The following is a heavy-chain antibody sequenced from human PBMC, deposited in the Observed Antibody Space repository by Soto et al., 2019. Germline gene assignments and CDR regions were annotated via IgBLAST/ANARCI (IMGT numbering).Heavy chain of an antibody. CDR3: ARGVLRFLEWFPSPHNWFDP. CDR1: GGSISSGDYY. CDR2: IYYSGST. Sequence: PSETLSLTCTVSGGSISSGDYYWSWIRQPPGKGLEWIGYIYYSGSTYYNPSLKSRVTISVDTSKNQFSLKLSSVTAADTAVYYCARGVLRFLEWFPSPHNWFDPWGQGTLVTVSS. V-gene: IGHV4-30-4*01. D-gene: IGHD3-3*01. J-gene: IGHJ5*02.